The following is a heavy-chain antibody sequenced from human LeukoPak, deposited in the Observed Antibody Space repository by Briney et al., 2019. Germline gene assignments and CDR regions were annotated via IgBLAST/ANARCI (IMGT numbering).Heavy chain of an antibody. D-gene: IGHD6-13*01. CDR3: AKDSAEQQLVRDFDY. CDR2: MSASGGST. J-gene: IGHJ4*02. CDR1: GFTFSSYA. V-gene: IGHV3-23*01. Sequence: GGSLRLSCAASGFTFSSYAMSWVRQAPGTGLEWVSSMSASGGSTYYADSVKGRFTVSRDNSKNTLYLQMSSLRAEDTAVYYCAKDSAEQQLVRDFDYWGQGTLVTVSS.